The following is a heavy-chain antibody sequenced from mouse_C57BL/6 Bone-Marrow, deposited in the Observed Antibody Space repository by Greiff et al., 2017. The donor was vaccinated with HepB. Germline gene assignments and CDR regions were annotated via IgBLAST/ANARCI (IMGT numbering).Heavy chain of an antibody. V-gene: IGHV14-4*01. Sequence: VQLQQSGAELVRPGASVKLSCTASGFNIKDDYMHWVKQRPEQGLEWIGWIDPENGDTEYASKFQGKATITADTSSNTAYLQLSSLTSEDTAVYYCTTFITTVVATTRRVYFDYWGQGTTLTVSS. D-gene: IGHD1-1*01. CDR1: GFNIKDDY. CDR3: TTFITTVVATTRRVYFDY. J-gene: IGHJ2*01. CDR2: IDPENGDT.